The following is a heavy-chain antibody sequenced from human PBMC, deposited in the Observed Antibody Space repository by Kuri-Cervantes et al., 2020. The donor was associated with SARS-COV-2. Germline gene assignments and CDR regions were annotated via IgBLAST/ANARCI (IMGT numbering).Heavy chain of an antibody. CDR1: GFAFGTYW. CDR3: ARKGMNSRLDV. D-gene: IGHD1-14*01. V-gene: IGHV3-7*01. CDR2: IKEDGSEK. Sequence: GGSLRLSCAASGFAFGTYWMTWVRQAPGKGLEWVANIKEDGSEKNFVDSVKGRFTISRDNAKNSLYLQMSSLRAEDTAVYYCARKGMNSRLDVWGRGTLVTVSS. J-gene: IGHJ4*02.